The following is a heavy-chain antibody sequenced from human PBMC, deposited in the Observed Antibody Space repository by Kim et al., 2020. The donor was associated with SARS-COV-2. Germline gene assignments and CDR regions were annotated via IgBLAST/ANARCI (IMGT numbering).Heavy chain of an antibody. D-gene: IGHD6-6*01. CDR3: AREFGQLVSYFDY. Sequence: EDSVKGRSTNSRDNAKNSLYLQMNRLRAEDTAVYYCAREFGQLVSYFDYWGQGTLVTVSS. J-gene: IGHJ4*02. V-gene: IGHV3-7*01.